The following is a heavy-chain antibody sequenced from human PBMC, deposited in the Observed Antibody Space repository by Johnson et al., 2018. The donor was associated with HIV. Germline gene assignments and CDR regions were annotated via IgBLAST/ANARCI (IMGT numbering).Heavy chain of an antibody. D-gene: IGHD1-14*01. CDR3: ASLPGGMNNALDI. V-gene: IGHV3-66*02. CDR1: GFTVSSNE. CDR2: IYSGGST. J-gene: IGHJ3*02. Sequence: VQLVESRGVLVQPGGSLRLSCAASGFTVSSNEMSWVRQAPGKGLEWVSVIYSGGSTYYADSVKGRFTISRDNSKNTLYLQMNSLRTEDTAVYYSASLPGGMNNALDIWGQGTMVTVSS.